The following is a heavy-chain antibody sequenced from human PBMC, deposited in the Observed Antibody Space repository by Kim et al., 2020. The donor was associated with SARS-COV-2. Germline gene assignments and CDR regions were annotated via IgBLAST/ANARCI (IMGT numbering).Heavy chain of an antibody. CDR2: IWYDGSNK. J-gene: IGHJ4*02. CDR1: GFTFSSYG. CDR3: ARDMSTFEVTTGY. D-gene: IGHD3-16*01. Sequence: GGSLRLSCAASGFTFSSYGMHWVRQAPGKGLEWVAVIWYDGSNKYYADSVKGRFTISRDNSKNTLYLQMNSLRAEDTAVYYCARDMSTFEVTTGYWGQGTLVTVSS. V-gene: IGHV3-33*08.